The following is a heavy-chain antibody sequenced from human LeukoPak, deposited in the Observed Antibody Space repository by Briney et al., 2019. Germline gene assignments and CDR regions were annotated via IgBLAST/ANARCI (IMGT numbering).Heavy chain of an antibody. CDR3: ARDAH. CDR1: GFTFSNYW. J-gene: IGHJ4*02. CDR2: ISSSSSTI. Sequence: GGSLRLSCAASGFTFSNYWMSWVRQAPGKGLEWVSYISSSSSTIYYADSVKGRFTISRDNAKNSLYLQMNSLRAEDTAVYYCARDAHWGQGTLVTVSS. V-gene: IGHV3-48*01.